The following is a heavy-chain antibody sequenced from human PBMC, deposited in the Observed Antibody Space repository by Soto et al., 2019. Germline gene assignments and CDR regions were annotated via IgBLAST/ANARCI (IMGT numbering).Heavy chain of an antibody. Sequence: GGSLRLSCAASGFTFSTYRMNWVRQAPGKGLEWVSYIGSSTSSIDYADSVKGRFTISRDNAKNSLYLQMNSLRAEDTAVYYCATTTMTTDYYGLDVWGQGTTVTVSS. CDR3: ATTTMTTDYYGLDV. CDR1: GFTFSTYR. V-gene: IGHV3-21*01. CDR2: IGSSTSSI. J-gene: IGHJ6*02. D-gene: IGHD4-17*01.